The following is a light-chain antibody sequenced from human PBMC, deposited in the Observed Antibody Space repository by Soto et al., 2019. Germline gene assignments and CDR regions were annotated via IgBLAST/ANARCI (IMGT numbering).Light chain of an antibody. CDR3: QQYNDFQYT. Sequence: DIQMTQSPSTLSASVGDTVTVTCRASQSVSGWLAWYQQKPGKAPKLLIYKATTLQRGVPSRFSGSGSGTDFSLTISSLQPVDSATYYCQQYNDFQYTFGQGTKVDIK. J-gene: IGKJ2*01. CDR1: QSVSGW. V-gene: IGKV1-5*03. CDR2: KAT.